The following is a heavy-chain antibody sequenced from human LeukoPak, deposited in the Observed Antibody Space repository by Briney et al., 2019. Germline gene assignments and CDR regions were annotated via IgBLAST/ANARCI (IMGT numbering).Heavy chain of an antibody. V-gene: IGHV4-34*01. Sequence: SETLSLTCAVYGGSFSGYYWSWIRQPPGKGLEWIGEINHSGSTNYNPSLKSRVTISVDTSKNQFSLKLSSVTAADTAVYYCARAEQWLVYYFDYWGQGTLVTVFS. J-gene: IGHJ4*02. D-gene: IGHD6-19*01. CDR3: ARAEQWLVYYFDY. CDR2: INHSGST. CDR1: GGSFSGYY.